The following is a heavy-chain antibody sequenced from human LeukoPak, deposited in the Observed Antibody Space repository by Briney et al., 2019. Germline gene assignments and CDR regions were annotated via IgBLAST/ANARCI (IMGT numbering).Heavy chain of an antibody. CDR3: ASLLERTFGGVIVPPR. CDR1: GGSISSGGYY. J-gene: IGHJ4*02. CDR2: IYYSGST. Sequence: SQTLSLTCTVSGGSISSGGYYWSWIRQHPGKVLEWIGDIYYSGSTYYNPSLKSRVTISVDTSKNQFSLKLSSVTAADTAVYYCASLLERTFGGVIVPPRWGQGTLVTVSS. D-gene: IGHD3-16*02. V-gene: IGHV4-31*03.